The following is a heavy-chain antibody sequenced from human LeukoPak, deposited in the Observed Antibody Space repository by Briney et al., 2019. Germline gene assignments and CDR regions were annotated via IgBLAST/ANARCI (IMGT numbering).Heavy chain of an antibody. CDR3: AREKLTRYCSGGSCGPDYYYGMDV. Sequence: GGSLRLSCAASGFTFSSYSMNWVRQAPGKGLEWVSSISSSSSYIYYADSVKGRFTISRDNAKNSLYLQMNSLRAEDTAVYYCAREKLTRYCSGGSCGPDYYYGMDVWGQGTTVTVSS. CDR1: GFTFSSYS. J-gene: IGHJ6*02. V-gene: IGHV3-21*01. D-gene: IGHD2-15*01. CDR2: ISSSSSYI.